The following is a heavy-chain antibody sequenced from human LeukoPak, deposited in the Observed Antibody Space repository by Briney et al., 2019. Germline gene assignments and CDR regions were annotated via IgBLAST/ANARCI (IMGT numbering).Heavy chain of an antibody. CDR1: GFTFSSYA. CDR3: ARADLSGSYFHPHFLDY. V-gene: IGHV3-64*01. J-gene: IGHJ4*02. CDR2: ISSDGDST. D-gene: IGHD1-26*01. Sequence: GGSLRLSCAASGFTFSSYAMHWVRQAPGKGLKYVSSISSDGDSTYYANSVKGRFTISRDNSKNSLYLQMGSLRAEDTAMYYCARADLSGSYFHPHFLDYWGQGTLVTVSS.